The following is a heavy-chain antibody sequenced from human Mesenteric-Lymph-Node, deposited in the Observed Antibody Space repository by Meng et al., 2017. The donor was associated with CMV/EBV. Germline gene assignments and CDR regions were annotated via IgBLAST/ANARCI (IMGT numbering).Heavy chain of an antibody. Sequence: GGYFWNWIRQPPGKGLEWIGYIYYSGSTYYNPSLKSRVTISLDTSENQFSLKLSSVTAADTAVYYCARDARPYCSGTSCYPAPLQHWGQGTLVTVSS. D-gene: IGHD2-2*01. CDR2: IYYSGST. CDR3: ARDARPYCSGTSCYPAPLQH. CDR1: GGYF. V-gene: IGHV4-31*02. J-gene: IGHJ1*01.